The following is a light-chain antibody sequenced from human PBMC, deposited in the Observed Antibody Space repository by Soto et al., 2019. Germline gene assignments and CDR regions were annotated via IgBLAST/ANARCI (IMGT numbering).Light chain of an antibody. CDR3: QQYNYWPS. CDR1: ESVNGN. J-gene: IGKJ1*01. Sequence: EIVMTQSPDTLSVSPGETATLSCRASESVNGNLAWYQQKPGQAPRLLIHRASTRANGVTARFSGSGSGTEYTLTIYSLQSEDFAVYYCQQYNYWPSFGQGTKVDIK. V-gene: IGKV3-15*01. CDR2: RAS.